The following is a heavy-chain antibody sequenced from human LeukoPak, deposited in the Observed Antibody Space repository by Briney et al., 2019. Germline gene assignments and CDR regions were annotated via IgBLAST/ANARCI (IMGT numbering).Heavy chain of an antibody. V-gene: IGHV3-53*01. Sequence: PGGSLRLSCAASGFTVSSNYMNWVRQAPGKGLECVSVTYSDSSTYYADSVKGRFTISRDNSKNTLYLQMNSLRAEDTAVYYCARELGSYYRYFDYWGQGTLVTVSS. CDR2: TYSDSST. CDR3: ARELGSYYRYFDY. CDR1: GFTVSSNY. D-gene: IGHD1-26*01. J-gene: IGHJ4*02.